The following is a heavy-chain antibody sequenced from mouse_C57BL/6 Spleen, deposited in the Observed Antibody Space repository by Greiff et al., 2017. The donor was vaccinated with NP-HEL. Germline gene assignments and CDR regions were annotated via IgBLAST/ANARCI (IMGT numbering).Heavy chain of an antibody. CDR1: GYAFSSSW. CDR2: IYPGDGDT. Sequence: QVPLQQSGPELVKPGASVKISCKASGYAFSSSWMHWVKQRPGKGLEWIGRIYPGDGDTNYNGKFKGKATLTADKSSSTAYMQLSSLTSEDCAVYYCARSGITTADWGQGTTLTVSS. CDR3: ARSGITTAD. V-gene: IGHV1-82*01. D-gene: IGHD1-1*01. J-gene: IGHJ2*01.